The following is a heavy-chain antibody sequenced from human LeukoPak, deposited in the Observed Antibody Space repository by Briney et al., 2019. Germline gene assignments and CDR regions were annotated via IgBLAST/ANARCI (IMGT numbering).Heavy chain of an antibody. CDR2: INSDGSST. CDR1: GFTFSSYW. D-gene: IGHD3-22*01. Sequence: GGSLRLSRAASGFTFSSYWMHWVRQAPGKGLVWVSRINSDGSSTSYADSVKGRFTISRDNAKNTLYLQMNSLRAEDTAVYYCARAQTYYYDSSGYYYVGHWFDPWGQGTLVTVSS. CDR3: ARAQTYYYDSSGYYYVGHWFDP. J-gene: IGHJ5*02. V-gene: IGHV3-74*01.